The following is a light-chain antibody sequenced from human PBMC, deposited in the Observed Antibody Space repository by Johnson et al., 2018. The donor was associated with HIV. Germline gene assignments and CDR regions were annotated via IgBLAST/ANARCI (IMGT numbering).Light chain of an antibody. CDR1: SSNIGNNY. CDR2: ENN. CDR3: GTWDSSLSAGYV. V-gene: IGLV1-51*02. Sequence: QSVLTQPPSVSAAPGQKVTISCSGSSSNIGNNYVSWYQHLPGTAPKLLIYENNRRPSGIPDRFSGSKSGTSATLAITGPPTGDEADYYGGTWDSSLSAGYVFGTGTKVTVL. J-gene: IGLJ1*01.